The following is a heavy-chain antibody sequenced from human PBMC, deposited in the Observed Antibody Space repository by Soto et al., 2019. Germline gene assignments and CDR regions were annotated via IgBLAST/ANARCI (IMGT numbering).Heavy chain of an antibody. CDR3: TVITWFRGMDV. CDR1: GGSGFSNSDG. D-gene: IGHD3-10*01. J-gene: IGHJ6*02. V-gene: IGHV6-1*01. Sequence: SGAVSRTCVISGGSGFSNSDGWNWIRQSPSRGLEWLGRTYYKSKWNNDYALSVKSRITINPDTSKNQFSLHLYSVTPEDTAVYYCTVITWFRGMDVWGQGTPVTVSS. CDR2: TYYKSKWNN.